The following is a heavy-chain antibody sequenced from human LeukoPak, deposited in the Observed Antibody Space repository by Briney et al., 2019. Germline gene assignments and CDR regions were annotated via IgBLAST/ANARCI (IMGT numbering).Heavy chain of an antibody. Sequence: SETLSLTCTVSGGSISSYYWSWIRQPPGKGLEWIGYIYYSGSTNYNPSLKSRVTISVDTSKNQFSLKLSSVTVADTAVYYCARDGGYSSGWYEDGYFDYWGQGTLVTVSS. CDR1: GGSISSYY. D-gene: IGHD6-19*01. CDR2: IYYSGST. CDR3: ARDGGYSSGWYEDGYFDY. V-gene: IGHV4-59*01. J-gene: IGHJ4*02.